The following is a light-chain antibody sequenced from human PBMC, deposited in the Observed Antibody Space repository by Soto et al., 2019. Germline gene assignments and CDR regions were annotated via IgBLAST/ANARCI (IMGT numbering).Light chain of an antibody. Sequence: EILLTQSPGTLSLSSGERATLSCRAIQSVSSSYLAWYQQKPGQAPRLLIYGASSRATGIPDRFSGSGSGTDFTPTISRLEPEDFAVYYCQQYGSSPPITFGQGTRLEIK. CDR1: QSVSSSY. CDR2: GAS. CDR3: QQYGSSPPIT. J-gene: IGKJ5*01. V-gene: IGKV3-20*01.